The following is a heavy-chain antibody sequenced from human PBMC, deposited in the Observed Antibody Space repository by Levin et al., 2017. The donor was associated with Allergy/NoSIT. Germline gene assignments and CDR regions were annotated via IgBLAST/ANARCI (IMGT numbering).Heavy chain of an antibody. J-gene: IGHJ6*02. V-gene: IGHV3-30-3*01. CDR2: ISYDGSNK. D-gene: IGHD3-16*01. CDR3: ARGTLGSYYYYYGMDV. CDR1: GFTFSSYA. Sequence: GGSLRLSCAASGFTFSSYAMHWVRQAPGKGLEWVAVISYDGSNKYYADSVKGRFTISRDNSKNTLYLQMNSLRAEDTAVYYCARGTLGSYYYYYGMDVWGQGTTVTVSS.